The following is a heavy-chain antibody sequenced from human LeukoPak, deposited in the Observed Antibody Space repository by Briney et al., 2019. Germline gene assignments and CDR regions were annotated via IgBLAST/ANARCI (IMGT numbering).Heavy chain of an antibody. CDR3: ARELGPLDFWSGYLEDYYYMDV. CDR2: ISAYNGNT. V-gene: IGHV1-18*01. D-gene: IGHD3-3*01. Sequence: GASVKVSCKASGGTFSSYATSWVRQAPGQGLEWMGWISAYNGNTNYAQKLQGRVTMTTDTSTSTAYMELRSLRSDDTAVYYCARELGPLDFWSGYLEDYYYMDVWGKGTTVTVSS. CDR1: GGTFSSYA. J-gene: IGHJ6*03.